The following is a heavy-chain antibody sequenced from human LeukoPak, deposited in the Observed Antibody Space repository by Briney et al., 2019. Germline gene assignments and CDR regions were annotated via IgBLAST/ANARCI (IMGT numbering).Heavy chain of an antibody. CDR3: GKDMTVAAAGTGFDY. D-gene: IGHD6-13*01. CDR2: ISWNSGSI. V-gene: IGHV3-9*01. J-gene: IGHJ4*02. Sequence: GGSLRLSCAASGFTFDDYAMHWVRQAPGKGLEWVSGISWNSGSIGYADSVKGRFTISRDNAKNSLYLQMNSLRAEDTALYYCGKDMTVAAAGTGFDYWGQGTLVTVSS. CDR1: GFTFDDYA.